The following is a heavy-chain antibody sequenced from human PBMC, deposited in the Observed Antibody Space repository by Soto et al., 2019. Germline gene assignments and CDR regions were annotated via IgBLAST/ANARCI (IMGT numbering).Heavy chain of an antibody. CDR3: ARFGVHYDFWSGYYTPTYFDY. J-gene: IGHJ4*02. V-gene: IGHV4-34*01. CDR2: INHSGST. Sequence: PSETLSLTCAVYGGSFSGYYWSWIRQPPGKGLEWIGEINHSGSTNYNPSLKSRVTISVDTSKNQFSLKLSSVTAADTAVYYCARFGVHYDFWSGYYTPTYFDYWGQGTLVTVSS. CDR1: GGSFSGYY. D-gene: IGHD3-3*01.